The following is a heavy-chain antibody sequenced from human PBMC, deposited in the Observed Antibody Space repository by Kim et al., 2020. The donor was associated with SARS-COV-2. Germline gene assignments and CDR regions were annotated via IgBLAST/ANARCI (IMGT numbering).Heavy chain of an antibody. Sequence: SETLSLTCTVSGGSISSSSYYWGWIRQPPGKGLEWIGSIYYSGSTYYNPSLKSRVTISVDTSKNQFSLKLSSVTAADTAVYYCASRHPFLTGYYYFDYWGQGTLVTVSS. J-gene: IGHJ4*02. CDR3: ASRHPFLTGYYYFDY. D-gene: IGHD3-9*01. V-gene: IGHV4-39*01. CDR2: IYYSGST. CDR1: GGSISSSSYY.